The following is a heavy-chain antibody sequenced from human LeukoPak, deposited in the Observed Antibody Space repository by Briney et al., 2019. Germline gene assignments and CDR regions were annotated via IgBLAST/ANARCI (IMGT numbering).Heavy chain of an antibody. CDR1: GFTFSSYW. Sequence: GGSLRLSCAASGFTFSSYWMSWVRQAPGKGLEWVANIKQDGSEKYYVDSVKGRFTISRDNSKNTLYLQMNSLRAEDTAVYYCAKGPAVAGIFDYWGQGTLVTVSS. D-gene: IGHD6-19*01. CDR3: AKGPAVAGIFDY. CDR2: IKQDGSEK. V-gene: IGHV3-7*01. J-gene: IGHJ4*02.